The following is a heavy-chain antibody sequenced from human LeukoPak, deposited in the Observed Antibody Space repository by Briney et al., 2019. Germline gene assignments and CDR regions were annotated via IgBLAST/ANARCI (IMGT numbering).Heavy chain of an antibody. CDR3: AKDSSSYDWGYMDV. Sequence: GRSLRLSCAASGFTFSSYAMSWVRQAPGKGLEWVSGISGSGGSTDYADSVKGRFTISRDNSKNTLYLEMNSLRAEDTAAYYCAKDSSSYDWGYMDVWGKGTTVTISS. J-gene: IGHJ6*03. CDR1: GFTFSSYA. D-gene: IGHD3-22*01. CDR2: ISGSGGST. V-gene: IGHV3-23*01.